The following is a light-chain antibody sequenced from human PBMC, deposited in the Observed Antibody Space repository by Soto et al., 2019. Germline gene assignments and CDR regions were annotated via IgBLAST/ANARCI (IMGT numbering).Light chain of an antibody. CDR3: QQYDTLRVT. V-gene: IGKV1-33*01. CDR2: DAS. CDR1: QDISNY. Sequence: DIQRTQSPSSLSASVGDRVTITCQASQDISNYLNWYQQKPGKAPKLLIYDASNLETGVPSRFSGSGSGTDFTFTISSLQPEDIATYYCQQYDTLRVTFGPGTKVDIK. J-gene: IGKJ3*01.